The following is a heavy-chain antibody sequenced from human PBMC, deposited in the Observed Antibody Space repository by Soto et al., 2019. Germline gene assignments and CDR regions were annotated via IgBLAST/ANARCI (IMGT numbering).Heavy chain of an antibody. CDR1: GFTFSSYA. Sequence: QVQLVESGGGVVQPGRSLRLSCAASGFTFSSYAMHWVRQAPGKGLEWVAVISYDGSNKYYADSVKGRFTISRDNSKNTLYLQMYSLRAEDTAVYYCARDTGVVVIGPYDYWGQGTLVTVSS. V-gene: IGHV3-30-3*01. D-gene: IGHD3-22*01. CDR3: ARDTGVVVIGPYDY. CDR2: ISYDGSNK. J-gene: IGHJ4*02.